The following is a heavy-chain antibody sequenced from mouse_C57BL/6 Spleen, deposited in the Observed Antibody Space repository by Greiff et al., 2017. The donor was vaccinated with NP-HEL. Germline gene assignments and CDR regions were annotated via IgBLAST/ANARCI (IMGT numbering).Heavy chain of an antibody. CDR3: ARSDGYTWFAY. Sequence: EVKLMESGPGLVKPSQSLSLTCSVTGYSITSGYYWNWIRQFPGNKLEWMGYISYDGSNNYNPSLKNRISITRDTSKNQFFLKLNSVTTEDTATYYCARSDGYTWFAYWGQGTLVTVSA. D-gene: IGHD2-3*01. CDR1: GYSITSGYY. V-gene: IGHV3-6*01. CDR2: ISYDGSN. J-gene: IGHJ3*01.